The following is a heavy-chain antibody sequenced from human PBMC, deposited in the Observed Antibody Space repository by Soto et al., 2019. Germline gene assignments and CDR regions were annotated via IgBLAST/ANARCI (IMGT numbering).Heavy chain of an antibody. CDR2: IWYDGSNQ. CDR3: ARKSYSYGYVDY. J-gene: IGHJ4*02. Sequence: WGALRRSGAASGCTFSSYGLQWVRQAPGKGLEWVAVIWYDGSNQYYADSVKGRFTISRDNSKNTLSLQMNSLRAEDTAVYYCARKSYSYGYVDYWGQGTLVTVSS. CDR1: GCTFSSYG. V-gene: IGHV3-33*01. D-gene: IGHD5-18*01.